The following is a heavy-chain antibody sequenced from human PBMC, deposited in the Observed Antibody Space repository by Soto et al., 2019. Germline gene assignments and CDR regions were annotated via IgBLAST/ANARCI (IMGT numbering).Heavy chain of an antibody. CDR1: GGSVSSSSYY. J-gene: IGHJ6*03. V-gene: IGHV4-39*01. CDR3: ARHRCTNGVCYHYMDV. Sequence: PSETLSLTCTVSGGSVSSSSYYWGWVRQPPGRGLEWIGSVYYSGSTYYNPSLESRVTISVDKSKNQFSLKLSSLSAADTAVYYCARHRCTNGVCYHYMDVWGKGTTVTVSS. D-gene: IGHD2-8*01. CDR2: VYYSGST.